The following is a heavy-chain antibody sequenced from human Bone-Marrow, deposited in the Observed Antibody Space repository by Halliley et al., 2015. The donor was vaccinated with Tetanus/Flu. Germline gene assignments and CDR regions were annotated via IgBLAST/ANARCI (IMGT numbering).Heavy chain of an antibody. CDR2: MKSDGTTT. J-gene: IGHJ4*02. CDR1: GFTFSSSYW. CDR3: ARSSGWIIDY. V-gene: IGHV3-74*01. Sequence: SLRLSCAASGFTFSSSYWVHWVRQAPGKGLVWVSCMKSDGTTTNYADSVKGRFTISRDNVKNTLYLQMSSLRAEDTAVYYCARSSGWIIDYWGQGTLVTVSS. D-gene: IGHD6-19*01.